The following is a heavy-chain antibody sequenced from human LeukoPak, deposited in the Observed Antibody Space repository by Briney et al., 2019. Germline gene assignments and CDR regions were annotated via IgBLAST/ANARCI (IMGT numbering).Heavy chain of an antibody. J-gene: IGHJ4*02. CDR1: GFTFSNYW. CDR3: ARGSLAWSGTFDY. D-gene: IGHD3-3*01. V-gene: IGHV3-30*02. CDR2: IRYDGSDK. Sequence: PGGSLRLSCTASGFTFSNYWMHWVRQAPGKGLEWVAFIRYDGSDKYYADSVKGRFTISRDNSRNTLYLQMNSLRAEDTTMYYCARGSLAWSGTFDYWGQGTLVTVSS.